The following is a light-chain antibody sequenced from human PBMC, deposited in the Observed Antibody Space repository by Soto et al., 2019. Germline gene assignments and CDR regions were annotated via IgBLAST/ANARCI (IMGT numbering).Light chain of an antibody. Sequence: EIVLTQSAATLSLSPGERATLSCRASQSVSSYLAWYQQKPGQAPRLLIYDASNRATGIPARFSGSGSGTDFTLTISSLEPEAFAVYYCQQRSNWPPITFSQGTRLEIK. CDR1: QSVSSY. CDR3: QQRSNWPPIT. CDR2: DAS. J-gene: IGKJ5*01. V-gene: IGKV3-11*01.